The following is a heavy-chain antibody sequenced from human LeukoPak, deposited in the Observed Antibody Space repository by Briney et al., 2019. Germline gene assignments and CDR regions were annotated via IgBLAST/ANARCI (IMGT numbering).Heavy chain of an antibody. CDR3: ARGDSGSYYFDY. V-gene: IGHV3-48*03. Sequence: GGSLRLSRAPSGFTLSSYEMNWVRQAPGKGLEWVSYISSSGSTIYYADSVKGRFTISRDNANNSLYLQMNSLRAEDTAVDYCARGDSGSYYFDYWGQGTLVTVSS. CDR1: GFTLSSYE. J-gene: IGHJ4*02. D-gene: IGHD1-26*01. CDR2: ISSSGSTI.